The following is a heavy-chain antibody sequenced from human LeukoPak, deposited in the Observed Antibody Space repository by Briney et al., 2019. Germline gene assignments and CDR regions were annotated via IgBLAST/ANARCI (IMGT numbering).Heavy chain of an antibody. CDR3: ARDAVRGVLDY. CDR2: IYYSGST. D-gene: IGHD3-10*01. J-gene: IGHJ4*02. V-gene: IGHV4-59*01. Sequence: TSETLSLTCTVSGGSISSYYWSWIRQPPGKGLEWIGYIYYSGSTNYNPSLKSRVTISVDTSKNQFSLKLSSVTAADTAVYYCARDAVRGVLDYWGQGTLVTVSS. CDR1: GGSISSYY.